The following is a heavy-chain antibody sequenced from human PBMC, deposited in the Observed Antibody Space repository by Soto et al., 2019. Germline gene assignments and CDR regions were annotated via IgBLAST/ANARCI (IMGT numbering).Heavy chain of an antibody. J-gene: IGHJ4*02. D-gene: IGHD2-8*01. V-gene: IGHV5-10-1*04. Sequence: GESLKISCKGSGYRFTSYWISWVRQMPGKGLEWMGRIYPCNSYTNYGPSFHGQVTISADNSISTAYLQWSNLSASDTAIYYCAFLYTSWDFDFWGQGTLVTVSS. CDR3: AFLYTSWDFDF. CDR2: IYPCNSYT. CDR1: GYRFTSYW.